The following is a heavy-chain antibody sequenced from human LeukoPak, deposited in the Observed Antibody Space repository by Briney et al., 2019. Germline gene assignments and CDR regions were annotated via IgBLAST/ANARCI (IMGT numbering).Heavy chain of an antibody. V-gene: IGHV3-21*04. CDR1: RFTFSSYS. J-gene: IGHJ4*02. Sequence: GGSLRLSCAASRFTFSSYSMNWVRQAPGKGLEWVSSISSSGSYIYYADSVKGRFTISRDSAKNSLYLQMNSLRVEDMALYYCAKGGGYNYIFDYWGQGTLVTVSS. CDR3: AKGGGYNYIFDY. D-gene: IGHD5-24*01. CDR2: ISSSGSYI.